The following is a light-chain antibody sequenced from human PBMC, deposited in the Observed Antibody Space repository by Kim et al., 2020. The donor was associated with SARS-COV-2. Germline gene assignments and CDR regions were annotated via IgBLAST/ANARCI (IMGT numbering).Light chain of an antibody. Sequence: VAPGTTARITCGGNNSGSKSVHWYQTKPGQAPVLVIYYDSDRPSGIPERFSGSNSGNTATLTISRVEAGDEADYYCQVWDSSRRVFGTGTKVTVL. CDR3: QVWDSSRRV. J-gene: IGLJ1*01. V-gene: IGLV3-21*04. CDR1: NSGSKS. CDR2: YDS.